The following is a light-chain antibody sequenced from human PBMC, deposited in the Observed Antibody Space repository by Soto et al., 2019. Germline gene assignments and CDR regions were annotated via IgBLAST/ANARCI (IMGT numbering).Light chain of an antibody. CDR3: QQSYSTPMYT. CDR1: QSISIY. J-gene: IGKJ2*01. V-gene: IGKV1-39*01. CDR2: AAS. Sequence: IQMTQSPSSLSASVGDRVTITCRASQSISIYLNWYQQKPGKAPKLLIFAASSWRSGVPSRFSGSGSGADFTLTISRLQPEDFATYYCQQSYSTPMYTFGQGTKLEIK.